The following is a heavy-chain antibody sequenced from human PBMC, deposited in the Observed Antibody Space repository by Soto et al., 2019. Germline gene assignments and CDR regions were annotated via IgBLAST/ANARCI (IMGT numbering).Heavy chain of an antibody. D-gene: IGHD2-21*02. V-gene: IGHV1-18*01. J-gene: IGHJ3*02. CDR1: GYTFTSYG. CDR2: ISAYNGNT. Sequence: ASVKVSCKASGYTFTSYGISWVRQAPGQGLEWMGWISAYNGNTNYAQKLQGRVTMTTDTSTSTAYMELRSLRSDDTDVYYCARVDLYCGGNCYAFDIWGQGTMVTVSS. CDR3: ARVDLYCGGNCYAFDI.